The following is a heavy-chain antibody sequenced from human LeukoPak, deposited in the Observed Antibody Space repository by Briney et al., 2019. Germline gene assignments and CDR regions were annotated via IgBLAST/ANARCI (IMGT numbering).Heavy chain of an antibody. D-gene: IGHD4-17*01. CDR3: AKDRTYDYGTYDAFDI. Sequence: GRSLRLSCAASGFXFDSYGIHWVRQAPGKGLEWVAVISYDGSNKYYVDSVKGRFTISRDNSKNTLYLQMNSLRPEDTAVYYCAKDRTYDYGTYDAFDIWGPGTMVTVSS. J-gene: IGHJ3*02. CDR1: GFXFDSYG. V-gene: IGHV3-30*18. CDR2: ISYDGSNK.